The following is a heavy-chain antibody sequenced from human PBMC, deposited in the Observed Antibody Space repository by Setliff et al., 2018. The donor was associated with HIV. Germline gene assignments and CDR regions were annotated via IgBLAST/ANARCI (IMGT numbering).Heavy chain of an antibody. CDR1: GGSISSHC. J-gene: IGHJ4*02. D-gene: IGHD4-17*01. V-gene: IGHV4-59*11. Sequence: KPSETLSLTCTVSGGSISSHCWSWIRQSPGKALEWIGYIYASGSIIYNPSLKSRVTMSVDTSQNQVSLDLESVAAADTAVYYCAKGAGFYGDYTFDHWGQGRQVTVSS. CDR3: AKGAGFYGDYTFDH. CDR2: IYASGSI.